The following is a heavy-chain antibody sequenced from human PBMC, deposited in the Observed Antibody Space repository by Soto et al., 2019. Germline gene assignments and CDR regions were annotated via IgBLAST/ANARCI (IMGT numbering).Heavy chain of an antibody. J-gene: IGHJ5*02. CDR3: ARDLAAGDL. Sequence: QEQLVQSGAEVKDPGASVKVSCKASGYTFSNYYIHWVRQAPGQGIEWMAIINPMGGSTNYAQEFQGRVTLTSDTSTSTVYMELSSLRFEDTALFYCARDLAAGDLWGQGTLVTVSS. D-gene: IGHD6-13*01. V-gene: IGHV1-46*01. CDR1: GYTFSNYY. CDR2: INPMGGST.